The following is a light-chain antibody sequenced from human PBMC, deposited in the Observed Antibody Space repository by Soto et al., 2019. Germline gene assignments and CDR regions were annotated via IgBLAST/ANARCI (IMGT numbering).Light chain of an antibody. J-gene: IGKJ1*01. CDR1: QSVSID. CDR2: DAS. V-gene: IGKV3-11*01. Sequence: EIVLTQSPATLSLSPGERATLSCRASQSVSIDLAWYQQTPGQAPRLLIYDASHRATGIPARFSGSGSGTDFTLTISSLEPEDFALYYCQQRYNWPPTFGQGTKVDIK. CDR3: QQRYNWPPT.